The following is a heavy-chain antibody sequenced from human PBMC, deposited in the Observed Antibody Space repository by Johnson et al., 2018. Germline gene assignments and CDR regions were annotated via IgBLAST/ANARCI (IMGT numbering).Heavy chain of an antibody. CDR1: GFTFDDYA. Sequence: VQLVESGGGLVQPGRSLRLSCAASGFTFDDYAMHWVRQAPGKGLEWVSGLSWNSGSIGYADSVKGRFTISRDNAKNSLYLQMNSLRAEDTALYYCARDLGKVRGGDHDAFDIWGQGTMVTVSS. D-gene: IGHD3-10*01. J-gene: IGHJ3*02. V-gene: IGHV3-9*01. CDR3: ARDLGKVRGGDHDAFDI. CDR2: LSWNSGSI.